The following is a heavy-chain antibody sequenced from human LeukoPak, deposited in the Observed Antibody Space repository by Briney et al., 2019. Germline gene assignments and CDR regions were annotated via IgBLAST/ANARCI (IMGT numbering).Heavy chain of an antibody. D-gene: IGHD5-18*01. V-gene: IGHV3-9*01. CDR1: GFTFDDYA. CDR2: ISWNSGSI. Sequence: PGGSLRLSCAASGFTFDDYAMHWVRQAPGKGLEWVSGISWNSGSIGYADSVKGRFTISGDNAKNSLYLQMNSLRAEDTALYYCAAMGSSYGIWGQGTLVTVSS. J-gene: IGHJ4*02. CDR3: AAMGSSYGI.